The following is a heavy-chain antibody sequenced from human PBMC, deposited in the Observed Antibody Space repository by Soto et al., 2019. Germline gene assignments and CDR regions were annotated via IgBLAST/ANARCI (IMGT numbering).Heavy chain of an antibody. Sequence: PSETLSLTCTVSGGSISSGDYYWSWIRQPPGKGLEWIGYIYYSGSTYYNPSLKSRVTISVDTSKNQFSLKLSSVTAADTAVYYCARDIDPTLRTDYYGMDVWGQGTTVTVSS. CDR3: ARDIDPTLRTDYYGMDV. CDR2: IYYSGST. D-gene: IGHD2-15*01. J-gene: IGHJ6*02. CDR1: GGSISSGDYY. V-gene: IGHV4-30-4*01.